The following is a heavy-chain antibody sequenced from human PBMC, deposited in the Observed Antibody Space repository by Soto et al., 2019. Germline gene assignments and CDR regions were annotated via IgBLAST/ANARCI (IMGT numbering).Heavy chain of an antibody. J-gene: IGHJ4*02. Sequence: EVQLVESGGDLVQRGGSLRVSCVASGFTFSIYSMNWVRQAPGKGLEWFSYITSDTKTIQYAGSMKGRFTISRDNANNSVYLQRNSLRDEDTAVYYCEESVEGHFDYWGQGTVVTVSS. CDR2: ITSDTKTI. CDR3: EESVEGHFDY. V-gene: IGHV3-48*02. CDR1: GFTFSIYS.